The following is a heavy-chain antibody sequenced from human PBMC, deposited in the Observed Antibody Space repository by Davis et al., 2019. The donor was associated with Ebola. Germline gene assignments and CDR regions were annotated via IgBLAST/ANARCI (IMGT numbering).Heavy chain of an antibody. Sequence: SETLSLTCAVYGGSFSGYYWSWIRQPPGKGLEWIGYIYYSGSTNYNPSLKSRVTISVDTSKNQFSLKLSSVTAADTAVYYCARVVVVPAASKNYYYGMDVWGQGTTVTVSS. CDR3: ARVVVVPAASKNYYYGMDV. D-gene: IGHD2-2*01. CDR2: IYYSGST. V-gene: IGHV4-59*12. J-gene: IGHJ6*02. CDR1: GGSFSGYY.